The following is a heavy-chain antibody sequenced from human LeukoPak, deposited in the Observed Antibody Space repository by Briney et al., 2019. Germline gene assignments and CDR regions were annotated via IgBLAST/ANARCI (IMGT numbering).Heavy chain of an antibody. CDR3: ARGAYSGTGSYYDY. J-gene: IGHJ4*02. V-gene: IGHV1-2*02. Sequence: ASVKVSCKASGYTFTDYYIHWVRQAPGQGLEWMGWINPNSDGINSAQRFQGRVTMTRDTSISTAYMELSSLRSEDTAVYYCARGAYSGTGSYYDYWGQGTLVTVSS. CDR1: GYTFTDYY. D-gene: IGHD3-10*01. CDR2: INPNSDGI.